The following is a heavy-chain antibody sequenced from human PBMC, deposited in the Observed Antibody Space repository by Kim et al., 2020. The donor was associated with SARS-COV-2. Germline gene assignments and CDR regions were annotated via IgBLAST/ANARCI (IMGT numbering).Heavy chain of an antibody. CDR1: GFTFDDYA. V-gene: IGHV3-43*02. J-gene: IGHJ6*02. Sequence: GGSLRLSCAASGFTFDDYAMHWVRQAPGKGLEWVSLISGDGGITYYADSVKGRFTISRDNTKNSLYLQMNSLRTEDTALYYCAKVTIFGVYAYYYYGMDVWGRETTVAISS. CDR3: AKVTIFGVYAYYYYGMDV. D-gene: IGHD3-3*01. CDR2: ISGDGGIT.